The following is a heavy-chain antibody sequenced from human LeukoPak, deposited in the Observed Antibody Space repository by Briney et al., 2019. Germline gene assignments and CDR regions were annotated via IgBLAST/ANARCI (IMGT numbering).Heavy chain of an antibody. Sequence: GGSLRLSCAASGFTFSDYYMSWIRQAPGKGLEWVSSISSSSGLIYYADSLKGRFTISRDNAKNSLYLQMNSLRAEDTAVYYCARDQNVVVPAITYYYGMDVWGQGTTVTVSS. CDR2: ISSSSGLI. D-gene: IGHD2-2*01. V-gene: IGHV3-11*04. J-gene: IGHJ6*02. CDR1: GFTFSDYY. CDR3: ARDQNVVVPAITYYYGMDV.